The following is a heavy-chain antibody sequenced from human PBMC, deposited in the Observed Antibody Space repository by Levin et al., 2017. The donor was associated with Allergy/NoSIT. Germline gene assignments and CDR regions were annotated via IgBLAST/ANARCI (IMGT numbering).Heavy chain of an antibody. Sequence: GSLKISCAASGFTFSSYAMTWVRQAPGKGLEWVSAIGGTGGSTYYADSVRGRFTISRDNSKNTLYLQMNSLGAEDTAVYYCAKDSARSSSPYWYFDLWGRGTPVTVSS. CDR1: GFTFSSYA. J-gene: IGHJ2*01. V-gene: IGHV3-23*01. CDR3: AKDSARSSSPYWYFDL. CDR2: IGGTGGST. D-gene: IGHD3-16*02.